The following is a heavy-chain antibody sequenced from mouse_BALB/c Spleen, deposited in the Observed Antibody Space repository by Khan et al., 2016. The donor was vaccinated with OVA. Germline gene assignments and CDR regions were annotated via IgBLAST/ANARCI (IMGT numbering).Heavy chain of an antibody. V-gene: IGHV5-9*03. CDR1: GFTFSSFT. J-gene: IGHJ3*01. CDR3: ARSSYGPFAY. D-gene: IGHD1-1*02. CDR2: ISSGGDNT. Sequence: EVELVESGGGLVKPGGSLKLSCAASGFTFSSFTMSWVRQTPEKRLEWVASISSGGDNTYYPDSVKGRFTISRDNAKNNLYLQMSSLRSEDTALYYCARSSYGPFAYWGQGTLVTVSA.